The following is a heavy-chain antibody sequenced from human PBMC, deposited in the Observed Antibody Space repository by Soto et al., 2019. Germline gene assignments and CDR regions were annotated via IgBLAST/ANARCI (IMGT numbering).Heavy chain of an antibody. CDR1: GGSISSGDYY. V-gene: IGHV4-30-4*01. J-gene: IGHJ4*02. D-gene: IGHD3-22*01. CDR2: IYYSGST. CDR3: ARADSSGYSYFDY. Sequence: QVQLQESGPGLVKPSQTLSLTCTVSGGSISSGDYYWSWIRQPPGTGLEWIGYIYYSGSTYYNPSLESRVTISVDTSKNRFSLKLSSVTAADTAVYYCARADSSGYSYFDYWGQGSLVTVSS.